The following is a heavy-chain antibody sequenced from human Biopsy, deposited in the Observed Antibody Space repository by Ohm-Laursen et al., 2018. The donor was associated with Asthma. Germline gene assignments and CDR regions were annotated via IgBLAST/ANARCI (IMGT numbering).Heavy chain of an antibody. J-gene: IGHJ1*01. D-gene: IGHD3-3*02. V-gene: IGHV3-11*04. CDR1: GFSFSDYY. CDR2: ISSSGSTT. Sequence: SLRLSCTASGFSFSDYYMTWMRQAPGKGLEWVSSISSSGSTTYPAESMKGRFTISRDNAKNSLYLQMNSLRAEDTAVYYCARTFHFWSPYHAEHYQLWGQGTLVTVSS. CDR3: ARTFHFWSPYHAEHYQL.